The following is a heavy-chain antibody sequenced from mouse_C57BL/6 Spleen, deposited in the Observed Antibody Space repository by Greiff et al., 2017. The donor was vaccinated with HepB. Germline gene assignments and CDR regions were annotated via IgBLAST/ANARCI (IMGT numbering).Heavy chain of an antibody. CDR3: AIITTVVAPCYWYFDV. D-gene: IGHD1-1*01. CDR1: GYTFPSYW. V-gene: IGHV1-55*01. CDR2: IYPGSGST. Sequence: VQPQQPGAELVKPGASVKMSCKASGYTFPSYWITWVKQRPGQGLEWIGDIYPGSGSTNYNEKFKSKATLTVDTSSSTAYMQLSSLTSEDSAVYYCAIITTVVAPCYWYFDVWGTGTTVTVSS. J-gene: IGHJ1*03.